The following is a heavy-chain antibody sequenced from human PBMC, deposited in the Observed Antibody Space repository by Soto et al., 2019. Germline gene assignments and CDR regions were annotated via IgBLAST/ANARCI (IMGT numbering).Heavy chain of an antibody. CDR1: GFTFSSYG. Sequence: QVQLVESGGGVVQPGRSLRLSCAASGFTFSSYGMHWVRQAPGKGLEWVAVIWYDGSNQYYADSVKGRFTISRDNSKNTLYLKMNSLRAEDTAVYYCARGDYDSSSGDAFDIWGQGTMVTVSS. V-gene: IGHV3-33*01. D-gene: IGHD3-22*01. J-gene: IGHJ3*02. CDR2: IWYDGSNQ. CDR3: ARGDYDSSSGDAFDI.